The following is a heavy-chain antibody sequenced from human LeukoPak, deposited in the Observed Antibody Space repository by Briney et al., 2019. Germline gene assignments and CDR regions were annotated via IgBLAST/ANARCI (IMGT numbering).Heavy chain of an antibody. CDR1: GFTFSDYY. J-gene: IGHJ3*02. CDR3: ARAGIGYYDSSGYYRYDAFDI. V-gene: IGHV3-11*01. Sequence: GSLRLSCAASGFTFSDYYMSRIRQAPGKGLEWVSYISSSGSTIYYADSVKGRFTISRDNAKNSLYLQMNSLRAEDAAVYYCARAGIGYYDSSGYYRYDAFDIWGQGTMVTVSS. D-gene: IGHD3-22*01. CDR2: ISSSGSTI.